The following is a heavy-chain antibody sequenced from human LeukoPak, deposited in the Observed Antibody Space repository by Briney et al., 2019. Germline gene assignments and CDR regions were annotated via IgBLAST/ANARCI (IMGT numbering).Heavy chain of an antibody. Sequence: GESLKISCKGSGYSFTSYWIGWVRQMPGKGLEWTGIIYPGDSDTRYSPSFQGQVTISADKSISTAYLQWSSLKASDTAMYYCARGRGVMVRGVITWFDPWGQGTLVTVSS. CDR2: IYPGDSDT. CDR3: ARGRGVMVRGVITWFDP. CDR1: GYSFTSYW. V-gene: IGHV5-51*01. J-gene: IGHJ5*02. D-gene: IGHD3-10*01.